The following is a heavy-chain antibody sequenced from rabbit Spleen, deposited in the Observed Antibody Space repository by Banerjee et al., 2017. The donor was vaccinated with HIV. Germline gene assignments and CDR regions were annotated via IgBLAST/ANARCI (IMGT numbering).Heavy chain of an antibody. CDR1: GFPFSEKAV. V-gene: IGHV1S45*01. D-gene: IGHD2-1*01. Sequence: QEQLVESGGGLVKPGASLTLTCKASGFPFSEKAVIYWVRQAPGKGLEWIACINASTGKPVYATWASGRFTISRTSSTTVTLRMPSLTAADRATYFCARDLIGVIGWNFCLWGQGTLVTVS. CDR3: ARDLIGVIGWNFCL. J-gene: IGHJ3*01. CDR2: INASTGKP.